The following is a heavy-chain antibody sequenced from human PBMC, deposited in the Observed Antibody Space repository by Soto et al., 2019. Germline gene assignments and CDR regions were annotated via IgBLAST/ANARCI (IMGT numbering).Heavy chain of an antibody. D-gene: IGHD6-6*01. J-gene: IGHJ4*02. CDR2: IYYSGST. V-gene: IGHV4-59*01. Sequence: SETLSLTCTVSGGSISSYYWSWVRQPPGKGLEWIGYIYYSGSTNYNPSLKSRVTISVDTSKNQFSLKLSSVTTADTAVYYCARNIAARPYYFDYWGQGTLVTAPQ. CDR3: ARNIAARPYYFDY. CDR1: GGSISSYY.